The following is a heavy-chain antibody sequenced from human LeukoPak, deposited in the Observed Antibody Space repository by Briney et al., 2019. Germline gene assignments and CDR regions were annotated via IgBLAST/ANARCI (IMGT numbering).Heavy chain of an antibody. J-gene: IGHJ4*02. CDR3: APGYCTTTSCSHYFDY. D-gene: IGHD2-2*01. V-gene: IGHV3-23*01. CDR1: GFTFNIYA. CDR2: ISGNGGST. Sequence: PGGSLRLSCAASGFTFNIYAVDWVRQAPGKGLEWVSTISGNGGSTYYADSVKGRFTISRDNSKNTLYLQMNSLRAEDTAVYYCAPGYCTTTSCSHYFDYWGQGTLVTVSS.